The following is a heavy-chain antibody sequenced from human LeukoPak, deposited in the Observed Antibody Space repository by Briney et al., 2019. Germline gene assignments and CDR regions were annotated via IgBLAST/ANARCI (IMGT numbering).Heavy chain of an antibody. CDR2: ISSSSSTI. J-gene: IGHJ4*02. CDR3: ARRGELTPPYYSDY. CDR1: GFTFSSYS. Sequence: GGSLRLSCAASGFTFSSYSMNWVRQAPGKGLEWISYISSSSSTIYYADSAKGRFTISRDNAKNSLYLQMSSLRAEDTAVYYCARRGELTPPYYSDYWGQGTLVTVSS. D-gene: IGHD1-26*01. V-gene: IGHV3-48*01.